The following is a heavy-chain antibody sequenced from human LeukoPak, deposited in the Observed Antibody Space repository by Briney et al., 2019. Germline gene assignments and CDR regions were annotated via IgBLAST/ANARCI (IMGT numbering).Heavy chain of an antibody. CDR3: ARAADRDGYSSDY. CDR1: GGTFSSYA. D-gene: IGHD5-18*01. V-gene: IGHV1-69*13. J-gene: IGHJ4*02. Sequence: GASVKVSCKASGGTFSSYAISWVRQAPGQGLEWMGGIIPIFGTANYAQKFQGRVTITADESTSTAYMELSSLRSEDTAVYYCARAADRDGYSSDYWGQGTLVTVSS. CDR2: IIPIFGTA.